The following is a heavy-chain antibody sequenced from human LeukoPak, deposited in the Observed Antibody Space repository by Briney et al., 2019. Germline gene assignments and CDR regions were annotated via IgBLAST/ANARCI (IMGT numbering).Heavy chain of an antibody. CDR3: ARSTIAVAYGMDV. CDR1: GLTFSGYD. V-gene: IGHV3-13*04. Sequence: GGSLRLSCAASGLTFSGYDMFWVRQATGKGLEWGSGIGTTGDTYYAGSVKGRFTISRENARNSLYLQMNSLIAGDTAVYYCARSTIAVAYGMDVWGQGTTATVSS. J-gene: IGHJ6*02. D-gene: IGHD6-19*01. CDR2: IGTTGDT.